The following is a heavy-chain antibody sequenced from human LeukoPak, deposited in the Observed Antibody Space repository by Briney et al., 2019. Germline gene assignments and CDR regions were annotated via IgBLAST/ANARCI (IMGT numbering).Heavy chain of an antibody. J-gene: IGHJ4*02. D-gene: IGHD6-6*01. CDR2: IYHSGST. CDR3: ARDRIAARRRSFDY. CDR1: GYSISSGYY. Sequence: SETLSLTCTVSGYSISSGYYWGWIRQPPGKGLEWIGGIYHSGSTYYNPSLKSRVTISVDTSKSQFSLKLSSVTAADTAVYYCARDRIAARRRSFDYWGQGTLVTVSS. V-gene: IGHV4-38-2*02.